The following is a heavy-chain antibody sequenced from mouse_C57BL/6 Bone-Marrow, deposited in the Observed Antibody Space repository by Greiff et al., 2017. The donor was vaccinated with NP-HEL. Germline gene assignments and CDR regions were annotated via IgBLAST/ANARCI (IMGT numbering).Heavy chain of an antibody. D-gene: IGHD1-1*01. CDR3: ARPYYYGSSFYWYFDV. V-gene: IGHV1-50*01. Sequence: QVQLQQPGAELVKPGASVKLSCKASGYTFTSYWMQWVKQRPGQGLEWIGEIDPSDSYTNYNQKFKGKATLTVDTSSSTAYMQLSSLTSEDSAVYYCARPYYYGSSFYWYFDVWGTGTTVTVAS. J-gene: IGHJ1*03. CDR1: GYTFTSYW. CDR2: IDPSDSYT.